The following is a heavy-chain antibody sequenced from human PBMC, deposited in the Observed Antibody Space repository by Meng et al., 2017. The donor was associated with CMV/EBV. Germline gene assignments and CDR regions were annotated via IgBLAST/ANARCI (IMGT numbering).Heavy chain of an antibody. J-gene: IGHJ5*02. CDR2: INHSGST. CDR1: GGSFSGYY. Sequence: GSLRLSCAVYGGSFSGYYWSWIRQPPGKGLEWIGEINHSGSTNYNPSLKSRVTISVDTSKNQFSLKLSSVTAAVTAVYYCARGGPNIVVVPAARFDPWGQGTLVTVSS. D-gene: IGHD2-2*01. V-gene: IGHV4-34*01. CDR3: ARGGPNIVVVPAARFDP.